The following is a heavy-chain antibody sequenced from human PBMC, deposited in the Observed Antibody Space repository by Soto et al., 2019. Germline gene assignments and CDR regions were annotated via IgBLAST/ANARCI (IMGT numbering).Heavy chain of an antibody. V-gene: IGHV4-59*01. Sequence: SETLSLTCTVSGGSISNYYWSWIRQSPGKGLEWIGYIFYIGTTNYNPSLKSRVTISVDTSKNQFSLRLTSVTAADTAVYYCVRGGGGYGNGMIDFWGQGTPVTVS. D-gene: IGHD5-18*01. CDR1: GGSISNYY. J-gene: IGHJ4*02. CDR2: IFYIGTT. CDR3: VRGGGGYGNGMIDF.